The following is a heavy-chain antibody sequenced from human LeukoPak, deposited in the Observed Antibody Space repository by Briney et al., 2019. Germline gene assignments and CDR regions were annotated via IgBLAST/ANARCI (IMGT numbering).Heavy chain of an antibody. D-gene: IGHD4-11*01. CDR2: INHSGST. CDR1: GGSISSGGYY. Sequence: PSETLSLTCTVSGGSISSGGYYWSWIRQPPGKGLEWIGEINHSGSTNYNPSLKSRVTISVDTSKNQFSLKLSSVTAADTAVYYCAGDGRFVTVTTTGLVTYGMDVWGQGTTVTVSS. J-gene: IGHJ6*02. CDR3: AGDGRFVTVTTTGLVTYGMDV. V-gene: IGHV4-39*07.